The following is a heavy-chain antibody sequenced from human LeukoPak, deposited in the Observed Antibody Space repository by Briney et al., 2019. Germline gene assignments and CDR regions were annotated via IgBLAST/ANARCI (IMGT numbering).Heavy chain of an antibody. J-gene: IGHJ4*02. CDR3: ARVPGVVTGSYYFDS. D-gene: IGHD2-21*02. V-gene: IGHV4-59*01. Sequence: PSETLSLTCTVSGGSINSYYWSWLRQPPGKRLEWIGYTFYSGSTDYNPSLKSRVTMSLDTPKNQFSLKLTSVTATDTAVYYCARVPGVVTGSYYFDSWGQGTLVTVSP. CDR2: TFYSGST. CDR1: GGSINSYY.